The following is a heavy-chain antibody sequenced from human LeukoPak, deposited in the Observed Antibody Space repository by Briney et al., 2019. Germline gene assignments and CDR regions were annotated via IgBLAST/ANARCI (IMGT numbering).Heavy chain of an antibody. V-gene: IGHV1-69*05. CDR3: ARDSYYYYDSSGNNWFDP. J-gene: IGHJ5*02. CDR1: GGTFSSYA. CDR2: IIPIFGTA. Sequence: SVKVSCKASGGTFSSYAISWVRQAPGQGLEWMGGIIPIFGTANYAQKFQGRVTIATDESTSTAYMELSSLRSEDTAVYYCARDSYYYYDSSGNNWFDPWGQGTLVTVSS. D-gene: IGHD3-22*01.